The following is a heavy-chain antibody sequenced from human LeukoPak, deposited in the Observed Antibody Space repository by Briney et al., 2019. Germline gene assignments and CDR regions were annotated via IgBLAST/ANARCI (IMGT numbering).Heavy chain of an antibody. CDR1: GGSISSGGYY. CDR2: IYYSGST. CDR3: AGSVTSRVVLDY. D-gene: IGHD3-10*01. Sequence: SQTLSLTCTVSGGSISSGGYYWSWIRQHPGKGLGWIGYIYYSGSTYYNPSLKSRAAISVDTSKNQFSLKLSSVTAADTAIYYCAGSVTSRVVLDYWGQGTLVTVSS. V-gene: IGHV4-31*03. J-gene: IGHJ4*02.